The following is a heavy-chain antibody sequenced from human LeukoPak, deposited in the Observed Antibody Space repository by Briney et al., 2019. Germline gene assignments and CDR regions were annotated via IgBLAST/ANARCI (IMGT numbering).Heavy chain of an antibody. CDR2: IYTSGST. CDR1: GGSISSYY. J-gene: IGHJ2*01. V-gene: IGHV4-4*07. D-gene: IGHD6-19*01. CDR3: ARELSIAVAGTWYFDL. Sequence: SETLSLTCTVSGGSISSYYWSWIRQPAGRGLEWIGRIYTSGSTNYNPSLKSRVTMSVDTSKNQFSLKLSSVTAADTAVYYCARELSIAVAGTWYFDLWGRGTLVTVSS.